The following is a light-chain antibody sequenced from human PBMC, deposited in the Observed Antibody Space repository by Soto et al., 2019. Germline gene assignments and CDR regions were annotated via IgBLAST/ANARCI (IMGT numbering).Light chain of an antibody. CDR1: QSISTW. CDR3: QQCDSYLYT. J-gene: IGKJ2*01. CDR2: DAS. V-gene: IGKV1-5*01. Sequence: DIEMTQSPSTLSASVGDRVTITCRASQSISTWLAWYQQKPGKAPRLLIYDASNLESDVPSRFSGSGSGTQFTLTISSLQPDDFATYYCQQCDSYLYTFGQGTNLEI.